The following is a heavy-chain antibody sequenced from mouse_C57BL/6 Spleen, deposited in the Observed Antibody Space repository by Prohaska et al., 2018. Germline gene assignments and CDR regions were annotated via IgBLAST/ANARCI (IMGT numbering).Heavy chain of an antibody. CDR2: IDPSDSYT. J-gene: IGHJ2*01. V-gene: IGHV1-50*01. CDR3: ASRDGY. D-gene: IGHD3-3*01. Sequence: QVQLQQPGAELVKPGASVKLSCKASGYTFTSYWMKWVKQRPGQGLEWIGEIDPSDSYTNYNQKFKGKATLTVDTSSSTAYMQLSSLTSEDSAVYYCASRDGYWGQGTTLTVSS. CDR1: GYTFTSYW.